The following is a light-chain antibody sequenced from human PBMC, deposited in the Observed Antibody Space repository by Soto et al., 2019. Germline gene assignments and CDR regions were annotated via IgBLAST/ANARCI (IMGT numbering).Light chain of an antibody. V-gene: IGKV3-20*01. CDR2: GAS. CDR3: QQYGSSPGT. Sequence: EIVLTQSPGTLSLSPGERATLSCRASQSLSYLAWYQHKPGQAPRLLIYGASSRATDIPDRFRGSGSGTDFTLTISRLEPEDFAVYYCQQYGSSPGTFGQGTKVVIK. J-gene: IGKJ1*01. CDR1: QSLSY.